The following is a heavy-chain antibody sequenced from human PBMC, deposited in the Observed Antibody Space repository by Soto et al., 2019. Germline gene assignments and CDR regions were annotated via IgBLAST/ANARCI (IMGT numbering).Heavy chain of an antibody. D-gene: IGHD5-12*01. CDR2: IWYDGSNK. CDR1: GFAFSTYG. CDR3: ARDSGPFDY. V-gene: IGHV3-33*01. Sequence: QVQLVESGGGVVQPGRSLRLSCAASGFAFSTYGIHWVRQAPGKGLGWVAGIWYDGSNKYYADSVKGRFTISRDNSKNTLYLQMNSLRAEDTAVYYCARDSGPFDYWGQGTLVNVSS. J-gene: IGHJ4*02.